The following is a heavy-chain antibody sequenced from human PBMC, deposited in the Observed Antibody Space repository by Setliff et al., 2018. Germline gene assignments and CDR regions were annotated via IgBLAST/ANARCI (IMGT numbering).Heavy chain of an antibody. CDR3: AIVVPALTYYYYGMDV. D-gene: IGHD2-2*01. CDR1: GGTFISYA. Sequence: SVKVSCKASGGTFISYAISWVRQAPGQGLQWMGGIIPIFGTANYAQKFQGRVTITTDESTSTAYMELSSLRSEDTAVYYCAIVVPALTYYYYGMDVWGQGTTVTVSS. V-gene: IGHV1-69*05. J-gene: IGHJ6*02. CDR2: IIPIFGTA.